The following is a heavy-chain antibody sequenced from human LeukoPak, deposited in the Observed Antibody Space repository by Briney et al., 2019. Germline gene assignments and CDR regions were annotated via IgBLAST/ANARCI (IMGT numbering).Heavy chain of an antibody. CDR2: IIPILGIA. D-gene: IGHD3-22*01. CDR1: GGTFSSYA. V-gene: IGHV1-69*04. Sequence: ASVKVSCKASGGTFSSYAISWVRQAPGQGLEWMGRIIPILGIANYAQKFQGRVTITADESTSTAYMELSSLRSEDTAVYYCARDWRTTYYYGSSGYLDDAFDIWGQGTMVTVSS. CDR3: ARDWRTTYYYGSSGYLDDAFDI. J-gene: IGHJ3*02.